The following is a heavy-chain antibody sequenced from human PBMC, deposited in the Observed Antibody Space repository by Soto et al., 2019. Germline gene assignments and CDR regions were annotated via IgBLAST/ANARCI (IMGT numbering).Heavy chain of an antibody. CDR1: GFTFSSYD. J-gene: IGHJ6*02. D-gene: IGHD3-10*01. Sequence: GGSLRLSCAASGFTFSSYDMHWVRQATGKGPEWVSAIGTAGDPYYPGSVKGRFTISRENAKNSLYLQMNSLRAGDTAVYYCARSERVGELGWNYYYGMDVWGQGTTVTSP. V-gene: IGHV3-13*05. CDR2: IGTAGDP. CDR3: ARSERVGELGWNYYYGMDV.